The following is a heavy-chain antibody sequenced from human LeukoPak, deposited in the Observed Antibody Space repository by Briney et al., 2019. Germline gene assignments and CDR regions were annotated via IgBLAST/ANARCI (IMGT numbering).Heavy chain of an antibody. D-gene: IGHD3-16*01. CDR2: ISSSGSTI. CDR3: ARDDYVWGVNYYYYYMDV. CDR1: GFTFSSYE. J-gene: IGHJ6*03. V-gene: IGHV3-48*03. Sequence: GGSLRLSCAASGFTFSSYEMNWVRQAPGKGLEWVSYISSSGSTIHYADSVKGRFTISRDNVKNSLYLQMNSLRAEDTAVYYCARDDYVWGVNYYYYYMDVWGKGTTVTVSS.